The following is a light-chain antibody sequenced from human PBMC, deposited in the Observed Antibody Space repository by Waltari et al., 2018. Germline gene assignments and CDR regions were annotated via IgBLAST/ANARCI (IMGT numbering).Light chain of an antibody. CDR2: DAD. Sequence: DVQMTQFPSSLSASVGDRITITCQATRDIDTYLNCYQHKPGKAPKLLIYDADTLQRGVPSRFSGSGSGTHFSFTINNLQPDDFATYYCQQCSTLPFTFGGGT. CDR1: RDIDTY. J-gene: IGKJ4*01. V-gene: IGKV1-33*01. CDR3: QQCSTLPFT.